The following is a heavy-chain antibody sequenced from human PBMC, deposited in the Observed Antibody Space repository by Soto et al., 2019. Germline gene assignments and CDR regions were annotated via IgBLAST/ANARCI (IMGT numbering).Heavy chain of an antibody. D-gene: IGHD4-17*01. CDR2: ISGSGGST. J-gene: IGHJ4*02. CDR1: GFTFSSYA. V-gene: IGHV3-23*01. CDR3: AASSTGYGDYFDY. Sequence: PGGSLRLSCAASGFTFSSYAMSWVRQAPGEGLEWVSAISGSGGSTYYADSVKGRFTISRDNSKNTLYLQMNSLRAEDTAVYYCAASSTGYGDYFDYWGQGTLVTVSS.